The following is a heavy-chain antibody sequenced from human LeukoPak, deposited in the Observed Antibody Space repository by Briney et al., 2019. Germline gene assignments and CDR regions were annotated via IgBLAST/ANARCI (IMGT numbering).Heavy chain of an antibody. Sequence: ASVNVSCKTSGYTFTDYYIYWVRQAPGQGLEWAGWINANSGGTNYAQDFQGRVTMTRDTSISTAYMELTRLRADDTAVYYCARDSGGNSFDYWGQGTLVAVSS. V-gene: IGHV1-2*02. CDR2: INANSGGT. D-gene: IGHD4-23*01. J-gene: IGHJ4*02. CDR1: GYTFTDYY. CDR3: ARDSGGNSFDY.